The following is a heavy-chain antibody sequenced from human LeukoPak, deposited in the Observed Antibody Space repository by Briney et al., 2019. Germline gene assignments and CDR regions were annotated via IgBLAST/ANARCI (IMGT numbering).Heavy chain of an antibody. J-gene: IGHJ4*02. CDR1: GGTFSSYA. V-gene: IGHV1-69*04. CDR2: IIPILGIA. CDR3: ARDKRWFHFDY. D-gene: IGHD4-23*01. Sequence: SVKVSCKASGGTFSSYAIIWVRQAPGQGLEWMGRIIPILGIANYAQKFQGRVTITADKSTSTAYMELSSLRSEDTAVYYCARDKRWFHFDYWGQGTLVTVSS.